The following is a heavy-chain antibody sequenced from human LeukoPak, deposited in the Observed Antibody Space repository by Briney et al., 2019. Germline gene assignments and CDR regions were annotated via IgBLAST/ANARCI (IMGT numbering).Heavy chain of an antibody. J-gene: IGHJ5*02. D-gene: IGHD6-13*01. V-gene: IGHV3-30*18. CDR2: ISYDGSNK. CDR1: GFTFSSYG. CDR3: AKDGGSSSWHRGWFDP. Sequence: GSLRLSCAASGFTFSSYGMHWVRQAPGKGLEWVAVISYDGSNKYYADSVKGRFTISRDNSKNTLYLQMNSLRAEDTAVYYCAKDGGSSSWHRGWFDPWGQGTLVTVSS.